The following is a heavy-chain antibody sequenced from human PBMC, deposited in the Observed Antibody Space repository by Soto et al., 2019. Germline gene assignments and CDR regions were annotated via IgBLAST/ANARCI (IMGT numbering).Heavy chain of an antibody. D-gene: IGHD6-13*01. CDR1: GYTFTSYA. V-gene: IGHV1-3*01. CDR3: ARDLKLHSSSWPVDY. Sequence: ASVKVSCKASGYTFTSYAMHWVRQAPGQRLEWMGWINAGNGNTKYSQKFQGRVTMTRNTSISTAYMELSSLRSEDTAVYYCARDLKLHSSSWPVDYWGQGTLVTVSS. CDR2: INAGNGNT. J-gene: IGHJ4*02.